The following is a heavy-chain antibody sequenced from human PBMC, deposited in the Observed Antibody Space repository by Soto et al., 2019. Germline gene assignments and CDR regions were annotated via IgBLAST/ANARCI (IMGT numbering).Heavy chain of an antibody. V-gene: IGHV4-30-2*01. CDR1: GGSISSGGYS. CDR3: AREVRIGSGYYVFDP. D-gene: IGHD3-22*01. CDR2: IYHSGST. Sequence: LSLTCAVSGGSISSGGYSWSWIRQPPGKGLEWIGYIYHSGSTYYNPSLKSRVTISVDRSKNQFSLKLSSVTAADTAVYYCAREVRIGSGYYVFDPWGQGTLVTVSS. J-gene: IGHJ5*02.